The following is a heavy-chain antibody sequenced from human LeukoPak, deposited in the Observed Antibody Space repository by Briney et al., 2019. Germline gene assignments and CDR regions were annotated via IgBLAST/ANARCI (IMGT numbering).Heavy chain of an antibody. CDR1: GYNFTNYD. J-gene: IGHJ3*02. V-gene: IGHV1-69*13. CDR2: IIPIFGTA. CDR3: ARDQGYIAVAGTDAFDI. Sequence: EASVKVSCKASGYNFTNYDIGWVRQAPGQGLEWMGGIIPIFGTANYAQKFQGRVTITADESTSTAYMELSSLRSEDTAVYYCARDQGYIAVAGTDAFDIWGQGTMVTVSS. D-gene: IGHD6-19*01.